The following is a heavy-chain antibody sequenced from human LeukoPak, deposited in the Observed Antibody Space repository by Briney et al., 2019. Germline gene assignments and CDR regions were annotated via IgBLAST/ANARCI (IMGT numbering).Heavy chain of an antibody. J-gene: IGHJ4*02. D-gene: IGHD3-10*01. CDR1: GFTFSNYG. Sequence: GGSLRLSCVASGFTFSNYGMRWVRQAPPEGLEWVGFIQYDGANKYYADSVRGRFTISRDNSKNTLYLQMNSLRAEDAAVYFCAQDTGRGDYWGQGTLVTVSS. CDR2: IQYDGANK. V-gene: IGHV3-30*02. CDR3: AQDTGRGDY.